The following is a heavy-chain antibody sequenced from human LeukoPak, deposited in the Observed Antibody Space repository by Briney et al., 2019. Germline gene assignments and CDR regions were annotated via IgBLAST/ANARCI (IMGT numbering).Heavy chain of an antibody. Sequence: PSQTLSLTCTVSGNSISSGDNYWSWIRQPAGKGLEWIGRIYTSGSTNYNPSLKSRVTISGDTSKNQFSLRLSSVTAADTAVYYCASPLVATNNGVFDYWGQGTLVTVSS. CDR1: GNSISSGDNY. CDR2: IYTSGST. CDR3: ASPLVATNNGVFDY. V-gene: IGHV4-61*02. D-gene: IGHD5-12*01. J-gene: IGHJ4*02.